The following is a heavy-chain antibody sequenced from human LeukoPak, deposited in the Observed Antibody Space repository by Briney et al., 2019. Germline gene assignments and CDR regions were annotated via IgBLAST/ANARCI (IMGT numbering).Heavy chain of an antibody. CDR1: GYNFTNYW. CDR3: ARRFSSSYHDY. V-gene: IGHV5-51*01. D-gene: IGHD3-22*01. J-gene: IGHJ4*02. Sequence: GESLKISCKGSGYNFTNYWIGWVRQMPGKGLEWWGNIYPGDSDTRYGPSFQGQVTISVDKSISTAYLQWGSLKASDTAIYYCARRFSSSYHDYWGQGTLVTVSS. CDR2: IYPGDSDT.